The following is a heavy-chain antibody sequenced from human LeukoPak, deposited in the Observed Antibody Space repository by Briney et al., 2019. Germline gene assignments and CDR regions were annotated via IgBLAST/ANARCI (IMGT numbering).Heavy chain of an antibody. D-gene: IGHD3-22*01. J-gene: IGHJ4*02. CDR2: INPNSGGT. CDR1: GYTFTGYY. V-gene: IGHV1-2*02. Sequence: ASVKVSCKASGYTFTGYYMHWVRQAPGQGLEWMGWINPNSGGTNYAQKFQGRVAMTRDTSISTAYMELSRLRSDDTAVYYCAIPGSLYYYDSSGSPFDWGQGTLVTVSS. CDR3: AIPGSLYYYDSSGSPFD.